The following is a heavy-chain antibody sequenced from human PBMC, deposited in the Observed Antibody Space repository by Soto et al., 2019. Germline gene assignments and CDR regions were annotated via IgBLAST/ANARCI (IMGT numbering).Heavy chain of an antibody. CDR1: GFTFSGYS. Sequence: EVQLVESGGGLVKPGESQRLSCAGSGFTFSGYSMNWVRQAPGKGLEWVSSISSTSNNMYYADSVKGRFTMSRDNAKNSLYLQMNSLRVDDTAVYYCARDLASATGTFDYWGQGTLVTVSS. CDR3: ARDLASATGTFDY. D-gene: IGHD1-1*01. V-gene: IGHV3-21*02. J-gene: IGHJ4*02. CDR2: ISSTSNNM.